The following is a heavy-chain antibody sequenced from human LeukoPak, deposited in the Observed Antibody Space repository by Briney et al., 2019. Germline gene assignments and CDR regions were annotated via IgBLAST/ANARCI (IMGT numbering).Heavy chain of an antibody. CDR1: GFTFSSDA. J-gene: IGHJ5*02. CDR3: AKVRQP. Sequence: WGSLRLSCAASGFTFSSDAMSWVRQSPGKGLEWVSAISGSGASTYYADSVKGRFTISRDNSKNTLYLQMNSLRAEDRAVYYCAKVRQPWGQGTLVTVSS. CDR2: ISGSGAST. V-gene: IGHV3-23*01.